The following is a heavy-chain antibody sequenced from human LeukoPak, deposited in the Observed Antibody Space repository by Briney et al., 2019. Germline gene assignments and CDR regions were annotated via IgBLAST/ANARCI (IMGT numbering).Heavy chain of an antibody. J-gene: IGHJ4*02. CDR3: ARVVVSIMITFGGVIPTGYFDY. D-gene: IGHD3-16*02. CDR2: ISAYNGNT. CDR1: GYTFTSYG. Sequence: GASVKVSCKASGYTFTSYGISWVRQAPRQGLEWVGWISAYNGNTNYAQKLQGRVTMTTDTSTSTAYMELRSLRSDDTAVYYCARVVVSIMITFGGVIPTGYFDYWGQGTLVTVSS. V-gene: IGHV1-18*01.